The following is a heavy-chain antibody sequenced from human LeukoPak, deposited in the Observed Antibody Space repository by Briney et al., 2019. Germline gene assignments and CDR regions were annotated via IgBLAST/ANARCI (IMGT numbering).Heavy chain of an antibody. V-gene: IGHV3-9*01. CDR3: AKDIGSGWFYGMDV. CDR1: GFTFDDYA. CDR2: ISWNSGSI. J-gene: IGHJ6*02. Sequence: PGRSLRLSCAASGFTFDDYAMHWVRQAPGKGLAWVSGISWNSGSIGYADSVKGRFTISRDNAKNSLYLQMNSLRAEDTALYYCAKDIGSGWFYGMDVWGQGTTVTVSS. D-gene: IGHD6-19*01.